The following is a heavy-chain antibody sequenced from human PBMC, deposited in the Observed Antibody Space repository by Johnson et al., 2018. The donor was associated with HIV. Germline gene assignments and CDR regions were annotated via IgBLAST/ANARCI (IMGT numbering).Heavy chain of an antibody. J-gene: IGHJ3*02. CDR2: INWDGGST. CDR3: ATGENLKWELRFVDAFDI. D-gene: IGHD1-26*01. V-gene: IGHV3-20*04. Sequence: VHLAESGGSVVRPGGFLRLTCAALGFTFVVYRMSWVRPAPDKGLAWVAGINWDGGSTGYADSVKGRFTSSRDNAKNSLYLQMNSLRAEDTALYYCATGENLKWELRFVDAFDIWGQGTMVTVSS. CDR1: GFTFVVYR.